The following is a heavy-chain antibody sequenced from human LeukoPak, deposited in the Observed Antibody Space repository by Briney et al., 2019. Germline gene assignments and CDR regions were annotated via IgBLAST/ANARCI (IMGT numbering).Heavy chain of an antibody. V-gene: IGHV3-21*01. Sequence: PGGSLRLSCAASGFTFSSYSFNWVRQAPGKGLEWVSSINTVASYIYYADSVRGRFTISRDNAENSLWLQMNGLRAEDSAVYYCARLRRNSDRSGFYYYYDNWGQGTLVTVSS. CDR3: ARLRRNSDRSGFYYYYDN. CDR1: GFTFSSYS. J-gene: IGHJ4*02. CDR2: INTVASYI. D-gene: IGHD3-22*01.